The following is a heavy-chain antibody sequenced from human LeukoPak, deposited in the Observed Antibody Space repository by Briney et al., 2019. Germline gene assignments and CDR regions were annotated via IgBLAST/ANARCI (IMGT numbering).Heavy chain of an antibody. CDR3: AKDSDIVAMIIDY. V-gene: IGHV3-23*01. Sequence: GGSLRLSCAASGFTFSSYAMSWVRQAPGKVLEWVSAISGSGGSTYNADSVKGRFTISRDNSKNTLYLQMNSLRAEDTAVYYGAKDSDIVAMIIDYWGQGTLVTVSS. CDR1: GFTFSSYA. J-gene: IGHJ4*02. CDR2: ISGSGGST. D-gene: IGHD5-12*01.